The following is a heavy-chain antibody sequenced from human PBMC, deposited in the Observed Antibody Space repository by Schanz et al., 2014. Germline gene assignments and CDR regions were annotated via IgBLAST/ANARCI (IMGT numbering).Heavy chain of an antibody. CDR1: GYTFTAYG. Sequence: QVQLVQSGTEVQKLGASVKVSCQTSGYTFTAYGINWVRQAPGQGLEWSGWISAQTGDTRYAQKMQGRVTMTRDVSSTTSFLKLRRDRDNVTSVYSGARDHVAATDYDYIFYYFDDWAPGIPVIVSA. CDR3: ARDHVAATDYDYIFYYFDD. CDR2: ISAQTGDT. J-gene: IGHJ4*01. V-gene: IGHV1-18*01. D-gene: IGHD3-16*01.